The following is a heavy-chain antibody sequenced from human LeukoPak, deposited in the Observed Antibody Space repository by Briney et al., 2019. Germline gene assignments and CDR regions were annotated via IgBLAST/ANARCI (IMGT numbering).Heavy chain of an antibody. Sequence: ASVKVSCKASGYTFTGYYMHWVRQAPGQGLEWMGWINPNSGGTNYAQKFQGRVTMTRDTSISTAYMELSRLRSDDTAVYYCARGSSSGWQGPSNYWGQGTLVTVSS. CDR2: INPNSGGT. D-gene: IGHD6-19*01. CDR3: ARGSSSGWQGPSNY. J-gene: IGHJ4*02. CDR1: GYTFTGYY. V-gene: IGHV1-2*02.